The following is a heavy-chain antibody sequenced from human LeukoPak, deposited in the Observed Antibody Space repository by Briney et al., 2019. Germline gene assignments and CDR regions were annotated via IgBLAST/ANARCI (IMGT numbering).Heavy chain of an antibody. J-gene: IGHJ3*02. CDR3: AKDSPLLTI. Sequence: GGSLRLSRTASGFTFSSYGMSWVRQAPGKGLQWVSAISYNDGSTYYADSVKGRFTISRDNSKNTLYLQMNSLRAEDTATYYCAKDSPLLTIWGQGTTVTVSP. CDR1: GFTFSSYG. CDR2: ISYNDGST. V-gene: IGHV3-23*01.